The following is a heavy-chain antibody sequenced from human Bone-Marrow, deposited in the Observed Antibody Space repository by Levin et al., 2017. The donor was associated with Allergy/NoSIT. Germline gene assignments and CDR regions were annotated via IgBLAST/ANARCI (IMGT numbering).Heavy chain of an antibody. CDR1: GGTFSGYH. CDR2: IDQSGGT. CDR3: ASVPIGTAPLDWFDP. D-gene: IGHD2-21*01. Sequence: SETLSLTCGVYGGTFSGYHWNWIRQPPGKGLEWIGEIDQSGGTNYNPSLKSRVTISLDTSKYHFFLKLNSVTAADTAVYYCASVPIGTAPLDWFDPWGQGTLVTVSS. V-gene: IGHV4-34*01. J-gene: IGHJ5*02.